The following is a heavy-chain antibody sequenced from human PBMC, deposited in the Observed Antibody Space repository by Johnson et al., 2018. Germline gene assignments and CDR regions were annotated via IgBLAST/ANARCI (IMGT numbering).Heavy chain of an antibody. CDR2: ISWNSRYI. D-gene: IGHD3-3*02. CDR3: ANDARRTFSECDY. CDR1: GFTFEDYA. J-gene: IGHJ4*02. Sequence: VQLVQSGGGLVQPGRSLTLSCEASGFTFEDYAMHWVRQAPGKGLEWVSGISWNSRYIDYADSVKGRFTISRDTAKNSLYLQINSLRAEDTALYYCANDARRTFSECDYWGQGTLVTDSS. V-gene: IGHV3-9*01.